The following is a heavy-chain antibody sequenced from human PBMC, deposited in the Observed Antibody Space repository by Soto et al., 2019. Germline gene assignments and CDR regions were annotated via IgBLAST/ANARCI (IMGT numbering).Heavy chain of an antibody. J-gene: IGHJ4*02. CDR2: ISAYNGNT. Sequence: ASVKVSCKASGYTFTSYGISWVRQAPGQGLEWMGWISAYNGNTNYAQRLQGRVTMTTDTSTSTAYMELRSLRSDDTAVYYCARENSSGWRRDYFDYWGQGTLVTVSS. V-gene: IGHV1-18*01. CDR3: ARENSSGWRRDYFDY. D-gene: IGHD6-19*01. CDR1: GYTFTSYG.